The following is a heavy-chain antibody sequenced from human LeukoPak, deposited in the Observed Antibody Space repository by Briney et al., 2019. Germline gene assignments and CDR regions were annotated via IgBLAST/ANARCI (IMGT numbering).Heavy chain of an antibody. CDR1: GFTFSSYA. CDR3: AKPPITGTPPHFDY. CDR2: ISGSGGST. Sequence: GGSLRLSCAASGFTFSSYAMSWVRQAPGKGLEWVSLISGSGGSTYYADSVKGWFTISRDNSKNTLYLQMNGLRAEDTAVYYCAKPPITGTPPHFDYWGQGTLVTVSS. J-gene: IGHJ4*02. D-gene: IGHD1/OR15-1a*01. V-gene: IGHV3-23*01.